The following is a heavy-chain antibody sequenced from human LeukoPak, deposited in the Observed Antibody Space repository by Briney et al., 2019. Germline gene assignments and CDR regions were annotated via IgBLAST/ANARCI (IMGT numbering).Heavy chain of an antibody. CDR3: TSRKEYSTSSVYY. Sequence: GSLRLSCAASGFTFSSYGMHWVRQAPGKGLEWVAFIRYDGSNKYYADSVKGRFTISRDNSKNTLSLRMNNLRAEDSAIYYCTSRKEYSTSSVYYWGQGTLVTVSS. CDR1: GFTFSSYG. J-gene: IGHJ4*02. D-gene: IGHD6-6*01. CDR2: IRYDGSNK. V-gene: IGHV3-30*02.